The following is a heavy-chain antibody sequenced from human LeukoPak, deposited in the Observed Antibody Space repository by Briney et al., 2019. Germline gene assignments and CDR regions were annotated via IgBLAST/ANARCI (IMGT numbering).Heavy chain of an antibody. CDR3: ANALYGTSYYFDY. V-gene: IGHV3-11*04. CDR1: GFTFSDSY. Sequence: KTGGSLRLSCAASGFTFSDSYMTWVRQAPGEGVEWVAYISGSGHDINYSDSVKGRFTISRDNAKNSLYLQMSSLRVEDTAVYYCANALYGTSYYFDYWGQGTLVTVSS. D-gene: IGHD4-17*01. CDR2: ISGSGHDI. J-gene: IGHJ4*02.